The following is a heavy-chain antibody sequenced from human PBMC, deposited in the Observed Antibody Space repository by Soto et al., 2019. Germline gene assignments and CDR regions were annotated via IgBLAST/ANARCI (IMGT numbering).Heavy chain of an antibody. V-gene: IGHV1-3*01. Sequence: GASVKVSCKASGYTFTSHVMHWVRQAPGQRLEWMGWINAGNGNTKYSQKFQGRVTITRDTSASTAYMELSSLTSEDKAVYYCARFYCSSTSCQKTYGMDVWGQGTTVTVSS. D-gene: IGHD2-2*01. CDR3: ARFYCSSTSCQKTYGMDV. CDR2: INAGNGNT. J-gene: IGHJ6*02. CDR1: GYTFTSHV.